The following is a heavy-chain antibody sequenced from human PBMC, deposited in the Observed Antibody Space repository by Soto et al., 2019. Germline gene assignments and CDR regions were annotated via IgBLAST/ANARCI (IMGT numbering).Heavy chain of an antibody. J-gene: IGHJ6*03. CDR2: INHSGST. CDR3: ATIAAAGTVYYYYMDV. Sequence: PSETLSLTRAVYGGSFSGYYWSWIRQPPGKGLEWIGEINHSGSTNYNPSLKSRVTISVDTSKNQFSLKLSSVTAADTAVYYCATIAAAGTVYYYYMDVWGKGTTVTVSS. CDR1: GGSFSGYY. V-gene: IGHV4-34*01. D-gene: IGHD6-13*01.